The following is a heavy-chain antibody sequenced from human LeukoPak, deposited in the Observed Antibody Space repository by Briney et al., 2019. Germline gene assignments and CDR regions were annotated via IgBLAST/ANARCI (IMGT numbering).Heavy chain of an antibody. CDR2: IYYSGST. D-gene: IGHD3-3*01. J-gene: IGHJ5*02. V-gene: IGHV4-39*07. Sequence: SETPSLTCTVSGGSISSSSYYWGWIRQPPGKGLEWIGSIYYSGSTYYNPSLKSRVTISVDTSKNEFSLRLSSVTAADTAVYYCARDIRFLEWSTEYWFDPWGQGILVTVSS. CDR3: ARDIRFLEWSTEYWFDP. CDR1: GGSISSSSYY.